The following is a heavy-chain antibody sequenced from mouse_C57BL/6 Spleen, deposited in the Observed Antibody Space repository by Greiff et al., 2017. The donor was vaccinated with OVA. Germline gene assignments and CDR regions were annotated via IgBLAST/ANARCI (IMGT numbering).Heavy chain of an antibody. V-gene: IGHV1-55*01. J-gene: IGHJ1*03. CDR1: GYTFTSYW. Sequence: QVQLQQPGAELVQPGASVKMSCKASGYTFTSYWITWVKQRPGPGLEWIGDIYPGSGSTNYNEKFMSKATLTVATSSSTAYMQLCSLTSEDSAVYYCARDEIYYYCSWCFDVWRTGTTVTASS. CDR3: ARDEIYYYCSWCFDV. D-gene: IGHD1-1*01. CDR2: IYPGSGST.